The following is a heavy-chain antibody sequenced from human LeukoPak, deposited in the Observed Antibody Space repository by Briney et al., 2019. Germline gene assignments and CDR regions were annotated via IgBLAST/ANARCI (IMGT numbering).Heavy chain of an antibody. J-gene: IGHJ6*03. CDR3: ARERGYSYGIYYYYYMDV. D-gene: IGHD5-18*01. Sequence: PSETLSLTCTVSGGSISSYYWSWIRQPPGKGLEWIGYIYYSGSTNYNPSLKSRVTISVDTSKNQFSLKLSSVTAADTAVHYCARERGYSYGIYYYYYMDVWGKGTTVTVSS. V-gene: IGHV4-59*01. CDR1: GGSISSYY. CDR2: IYYSGST.